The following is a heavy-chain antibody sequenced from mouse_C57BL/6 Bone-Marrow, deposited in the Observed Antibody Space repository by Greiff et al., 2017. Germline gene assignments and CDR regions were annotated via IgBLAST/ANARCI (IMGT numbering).Heavy chain of an antibody. V-gene: IGHV14-4*01. Sequence: VQLQQSGAELVRPGASVKLSCTASGFNIKDDYMHWVKQRPEQGLEWIGWIDPENGDTEYASKFQGKATITADTSANTAYLQLSSLTSEDTAVYYGTTPYHPFDYWGQGTTLTVSS. CDR2: IDPENGDT. CDR1: GFNIKDDY. D-gene: IGHD2-10*01. J-gene: IGHJ2*01. CDR3: TTPYHPFDY.